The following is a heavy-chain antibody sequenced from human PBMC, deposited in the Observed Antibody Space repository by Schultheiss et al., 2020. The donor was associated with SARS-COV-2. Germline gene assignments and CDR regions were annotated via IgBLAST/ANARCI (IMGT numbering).Heavy chain of an antibody. CDR3: ARSGRGELLHWFDP. CDR2: IYYRVTT. D-gene: IGHD1-26*01. V-gene: IGHV4-59*08. J-gene: IGHJ5*02. Sequence: SETLSLTCTVSGDSISSDSWSWIRQPPGKGLEWIGFIYYRVTTNYNPSLKSRATISLDTSKNQFSLKLSSVTAADTAMYYCARSGRGELLHWFDPWGQGTLVTVSS. CDR1: GDSISSDS.